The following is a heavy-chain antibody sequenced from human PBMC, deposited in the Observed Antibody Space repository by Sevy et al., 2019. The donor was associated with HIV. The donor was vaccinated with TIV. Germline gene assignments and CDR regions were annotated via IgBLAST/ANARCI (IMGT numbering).Heavy chain of an antibody. J-gene: IGHJ6*03. CDR1: GFTFSNAW. CDR3: TTDLPNYDGSGYYYYYMDV. V-gene: IGHV3-15*01. CDR2: IKSNTDGGTT. Sequence: GGFLRLSCAASGFTFSNAWMSWVRQAPGKGLEWVGRIKSNTDGGTTDYAAPVKGRVTISRDDSKNTLYLQMNILKTEDTAVYNCTTDLPNYDGSGYYYYYMDVWGKGTTVTVSS. D-gene: IGHD3-10*01.